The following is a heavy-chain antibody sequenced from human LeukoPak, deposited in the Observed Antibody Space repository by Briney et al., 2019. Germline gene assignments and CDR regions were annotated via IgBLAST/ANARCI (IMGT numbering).Heavy chain of an antibody. D-gene: IGHD6-19*01. CDR2: IRYDGSNK. Sequence: GGSLRLSCAASGFTFSSYAMHWVRQAPGKGLEWVAFIRYDGSNKYYADSVKGRFTISRDNSKNTLYLQMNSLRAEDTAVYYCAKDWGSGFYYYYMDVWGKGTTVTISS. V-gene: IGHV3-30*02. J-gene: IGHJ6*03. CDR1: GFTFSSYA. CDR3: AKDWGSGFYYYYMDV.